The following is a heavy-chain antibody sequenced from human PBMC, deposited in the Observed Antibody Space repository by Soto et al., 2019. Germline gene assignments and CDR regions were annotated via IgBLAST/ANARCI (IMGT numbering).Heavy chain of an antibody. CDR1: GGTFSSYT. D-gene: IGHD6-13*01. CDR3: ARDLFQTYSSSWYDY. Sequence: SVKVSCKAPGGTFSSYTISWVRQAPGQGLEWMGRIIPILGIANYAQKFQGRVTITADKSTSTAYMELSSLRSEDTAVYYCARDLFQTYSSSWYDYWGQGTLVTVSS. J-gene: IGHJ4*02. V-gene: IGHV1-69*04. CDR2: IIPILGIA.